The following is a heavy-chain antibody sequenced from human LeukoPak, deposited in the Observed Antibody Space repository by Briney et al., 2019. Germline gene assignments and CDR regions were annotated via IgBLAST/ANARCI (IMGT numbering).Heavy chain of an antibody. CDR1: GYTFSRHG. V-gene: IGHV1-18*01. J-gene: IGHJ4*02. D-gene: IGHD3-22*01. CDR2: VSGYNGNT. CDR3: AKDIHPGLDSGASCCFDY. Sequence: GASVKVSCKTSGYTFSRHGITWVRQAPGQGLEWMGWVSGYNGNTNYAPNVQGRVTMTTYTSTNTAYMELRSLSSDDTAVYYCAKDIHPGLDSGASCCFDYWGQGTPVTVSS.